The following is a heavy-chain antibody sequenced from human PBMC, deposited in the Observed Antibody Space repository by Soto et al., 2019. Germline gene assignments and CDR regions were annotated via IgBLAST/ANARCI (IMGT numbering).Heavy chain of an antibody. CDR2: IRSRANNFAT. V-gene: IGHV3-73*01. CDR3: SRLVV. J-gene: IGHJ4*02. Sequence: PGESLKISCAASGFNFSGSVIHWVRQASGKGLEWVGRIRSRANNFATGYAASVTGRFTISRDDSKNTAYLQMNSLQSDDTAVYYCSRLVVWGQGSLVTVSS. D-gene: IGHD2-15*01. CDR1: GFNFSGSV.